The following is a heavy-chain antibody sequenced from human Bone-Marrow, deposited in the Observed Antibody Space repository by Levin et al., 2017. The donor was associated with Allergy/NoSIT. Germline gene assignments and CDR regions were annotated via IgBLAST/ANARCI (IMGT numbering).Heavy chain of an antibody. J-gene: IGHJ6*02. CDR2: IFYDGRDK. Sequence: GGSLRLSCAATGFSFSAYGIQWVRQAPGKGLEWVAVIFYDGRDKFYADSVKGRFTISRDNSKNMVYLQMNSLRPDDTAVYYCAQGFNIGYYGEDVWGQGTTVTVCS. CDR3: AQGFNIGYYGEDV. CDR1: GFSFSAYG. V-gene: IGHV3-30*03. D-gene: IGHD3-10*01.